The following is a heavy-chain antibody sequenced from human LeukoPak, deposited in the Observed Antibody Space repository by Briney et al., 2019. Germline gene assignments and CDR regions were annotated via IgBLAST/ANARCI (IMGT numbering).Heavy chain of an antibody. CDR2: ISSSGSTI. J-gene: IGHJ4*02. D-gene: IGHD6-13*01. V-gene: IGHV3-48*03. CDR1: GFTFSSYE. CDR3: AREAGSSWFAPLDY. Sequence: GGSLRLSCAASGFTFSSYEMNWVRQAPGKGLEWVSYISSSGSTIYYADSVKGRFTISRDNAKNSLYLQMNGLRAEDTAVYYCAREAGSSWFAPLDYWGQGTLVTVSS.